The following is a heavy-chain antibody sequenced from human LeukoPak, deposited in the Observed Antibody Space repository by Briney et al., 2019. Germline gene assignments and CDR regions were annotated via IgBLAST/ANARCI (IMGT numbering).Heavy chain of an antibody. Sequence: PGGSLRLSCAASGFTFSSYAMSWVRQAPGKGLEWVSAISGSGGSTYYADSVKGRFTISRDNSKSTLYLQMNSLRAEDTAVYYCAKAPFITMVRGVISSYFDYWGQGTLVTVSS. J-gene: IGHJ4*02. CDR2: ISGSGGST. D-gene: IGHD3-10*01. V-gene: IGHV3-23*01. CDR1: GFTFSSYA. CDR3: AKAPFITMVRGVISSYFDY.